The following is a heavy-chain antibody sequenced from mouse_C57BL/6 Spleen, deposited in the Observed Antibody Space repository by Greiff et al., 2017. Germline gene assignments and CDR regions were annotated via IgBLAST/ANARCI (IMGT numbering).Heavy chain of an antibody. Sequence: QVQLQQSGAELVKPGASVKISCKASGYTFTDYYINWVKQRPGQGLEWIGKIGPGSGSTYYNEKFKGKATLTADKSSSTAYMQLSSLTYEDSAVYFCARSGDSNPYYAMDYWGQGTSVTVSS. CDR1: GYTFTDYY. J-gene: IGHJ4*01. V-gene: IGHV1-77*01. CDR2: IGPGSGST. CDR3: ARSGDSNPYYAMDY. D-gene: IGHD2-5*01.